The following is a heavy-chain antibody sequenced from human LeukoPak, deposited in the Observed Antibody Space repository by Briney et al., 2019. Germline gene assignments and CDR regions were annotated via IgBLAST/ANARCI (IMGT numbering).Heavy chain of an antibody. CDR3: AKRKPKSSSWYYFDY. D-gene: IGHD6-13*01. CDR1: GFTFSSYG. J-gene: IGHJ4*02. Sequence: GGSLRLSCAASGFTFSSYGMSWVRQAPGKGLEWVSAISGSGGSTYYADSVKGRFTISRDNSKNTLYLQMNSLRAEDTAVYYCAKRKPKSSSWYYFDYWGQGTLVTVSS. V-gene: IGHV3-23*01. CDR2: ISGSGGST.